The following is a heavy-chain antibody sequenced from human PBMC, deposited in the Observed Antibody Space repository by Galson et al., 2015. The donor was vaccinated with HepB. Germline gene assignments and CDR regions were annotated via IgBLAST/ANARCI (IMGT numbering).Heavy chain of an antibody. CDR3: ARDNKEYYDFWSGYYTQNAFDI. CDR2: ISSSSSYI. J-gene: IGHJ3*02. Sequence: SLRLSCAASGFTFSSYSMNWVRQAPGKGLEWVSSISSSSSYIYYADSVKGRFTISRDNAKNSLYLQMNSLRAEDTAVYYCARDNKEYYDFWSGYYTQNAFDIWGQGTMVTVSS. V-gene: IGHV3-21*01. D-gene: IGHD3-3*01. CDR1: GFTFSSYS.